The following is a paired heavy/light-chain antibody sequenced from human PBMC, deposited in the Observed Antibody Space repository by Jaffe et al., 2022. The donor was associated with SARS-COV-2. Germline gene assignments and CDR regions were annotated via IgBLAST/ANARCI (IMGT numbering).Light chain of an antibody. CDR1: QSISTY. Sequence: DIQVTQSPSSLSASAGDRVTMTCRASQSISTYVTWYQQKPGKAPNLLIYAASSLQSGVPSRFSGSGSGTDFTLTISSLQTEDSATYYCQQSYSSPYTFGQGTKLEIK. V-gene: IGKV1-39*01. CDR2: AAS. J-gene: IGKJ2*01. CDR3: QQSYSSPYT.
Heavy chain of an antibody. Sequence: QVQLVQSGAEVKKPGASVKVSCEASGYTFTTYVIHWVRQAPGQRLEWMGWINAGNGDTRYSQKFQGRVTITRDTSATTAYMEVNSLTSEDTAVYYCARGWEEAIVGGLDYYYYMDVWGKGTTVTVSS. CDR1: GYTFTTYV. CDR2: INAGNGDT. CDR3: ARGWEEAIVGGLDYYYYMDV. D-gene: IGHD1-26*01. V-gene: IGHV1-3*01. J-gene: IGHJ6*03.